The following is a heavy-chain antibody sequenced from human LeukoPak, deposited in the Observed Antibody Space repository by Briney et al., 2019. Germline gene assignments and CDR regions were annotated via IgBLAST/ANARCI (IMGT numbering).Heavy chain of an antibody. CDR3: ARGDCSGGSCYEDWFDP. CDR1: GGSISSGDYY. Sequence: PSETLSLTCTVSGGSISSGDYYWSWVRQPPGKGLEWIGYIYYSGSTYYNPSLKSRVTISVDTSKNQFSLKLSSVTAADTAVYYCARGDCSGGSCYEDWFDPWGQGTLVTVSS. CDR2: IYYSGST. D-gene: IGHD2-15*01. V-gene: IGHV4-30-4*08. J-gene: IGHJ5*02.